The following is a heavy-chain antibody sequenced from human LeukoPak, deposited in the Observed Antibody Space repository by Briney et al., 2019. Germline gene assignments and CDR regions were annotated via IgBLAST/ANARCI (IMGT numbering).Heavy chain of an antibody. CDR3: ARELSSSGFFDY. CDR2: ISGSGGST. CDR1: GFTFSSYA. J-gene: IGHJ4*02. Sequence: PGGSLRLSCAASGFTFSSYAMSWVRQAPGKGLEWVSAISGSGGSTYYADSVKGRSTISRDNSKNTVYLQMNGLRAEDTAVYYCARELSSSGFFDYWGQGTLVTVSS. D-gene: IGHD6-19*01. V-gene: IGHV3-23*01.